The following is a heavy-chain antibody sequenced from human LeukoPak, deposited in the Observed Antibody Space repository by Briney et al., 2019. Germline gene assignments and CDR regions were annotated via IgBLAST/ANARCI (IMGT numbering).Heavy chain of an antibody. J-gene: IGHJ6*02. CDR1: GFTFSSYA. CDR2: ISYDGSNK. D-gene: IGHD5-12*01. Sequence: GGSLRLSCAASGFTFSSYAMHWVRQAPGKGLEWVAVISYDGSNKYYADSVKGRFTISRDNAKNSLYLQMNSLRAEDTAVYYCARGAPGGVALRLNYYYYGMDVWGQGTTVTVSS. CDR3: ARGAPGGVALRLNYYYYGMDV. V-gene: IGHV3-30-3*01.